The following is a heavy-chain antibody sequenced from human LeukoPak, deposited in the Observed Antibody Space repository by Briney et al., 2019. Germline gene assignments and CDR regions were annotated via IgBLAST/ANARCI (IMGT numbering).Heavy chain of an antibody. CDR1: GFTFSSYA. D-gene: IGHD2-15*01. CDR3: SKRIGSGGSYGYSFDY. J-gene: IGHJ4*02. Sequence: GGSLRLSCAASGFTFSSYAMSWVRQAPGKGLEWVSAISGSGGSTYYADSVKGRFTISRDNSKNTLYLQMSSLRTEDTAVYYCSKRIGSGGSYGYSFDYWGQGTPVTVSS. CDR2: ISGSGGST. V-gene: IGHV3-23*01.